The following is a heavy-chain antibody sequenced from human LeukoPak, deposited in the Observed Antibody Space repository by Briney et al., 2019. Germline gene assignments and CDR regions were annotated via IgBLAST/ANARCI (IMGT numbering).Heavy chain of an antibody. V-gene: IGHV4-39*07. CDR1: GGSISSSRYY. Sequence: SETLSLTCTISGGSISSSRYYWGWIRQPPGKGLEWIGSIHYSGSTYYNPSLKSRVTILLDTSRNQFSLKLSSVTAADTAVYYCAREVAGNYYYYGMDVWGQGTTVTVSS. D-gene: IGHD6-19*01. J-gene: IGHJ6*02. CDR3: AREVAGNYYYYGMDV. CDR2: IHYSGST.